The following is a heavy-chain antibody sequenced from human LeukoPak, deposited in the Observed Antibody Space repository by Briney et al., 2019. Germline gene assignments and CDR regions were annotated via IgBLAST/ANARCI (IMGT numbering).Heavy chain of an antibody. CDR3: AKEHDLWHEEGNWFDP. Sequence: GGSLRLSCAASGFTFSSYWMSWVRQAPGKGLEWVANIKQDGSEKYYVDSVKGRFTVSRDNSENTLYLQMNSLRAEDTAVYYCAKEHDLWHEEGNWFDPWGQGTLVTVSS. J-gene: IGHJ5*02. D-gene: IGHD3-3*01. V-gene: IGHV3-7*03. CDR1: GFTFSSYW. CDR2: IKQDGSEK.